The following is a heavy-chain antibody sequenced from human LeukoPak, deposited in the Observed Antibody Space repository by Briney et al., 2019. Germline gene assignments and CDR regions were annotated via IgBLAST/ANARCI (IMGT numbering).Heavy chain of an antibody. J-gene: IGHJ6*02. D-gene: IGHD6-13*01. CDR1: GSTFSSYA. Sequence: PGGSLRLSCAASGSTFSSYAMHWVRQAPGKGLKYVSAISSNGGSTYYANSVKGRFTISRDNSKNTLYLQMGSLRAEDMAVYYCAAAAGTDYYYGMDVWGQGTTVTVSS. V-gene: IGHV3-64*01. CDR3: AAAAGTDYYYGMDV. CDR2: ISSNGGST.